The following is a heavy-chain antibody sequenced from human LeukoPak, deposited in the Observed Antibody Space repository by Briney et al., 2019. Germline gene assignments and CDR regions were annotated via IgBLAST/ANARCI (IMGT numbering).Heavy chain of an antibody. CDR2: ISGSGGST. D-gene: IGHD3-3*01. J-gene: IGHJ6*02. CDR1: GFTFSSYA. V-gene: IGHV3-23*01. CDR3: AKQGYYDFWSGYPPYYYYGMDV. Sequence: GGSLRLSCAASGFTFSSYAMSWVRQAPGKGLEWVSAISGSGGSTYYADSAKGRFTISRDNSKNTLYLQMNSLRAEDTAVYYCAKQGYYDFWSGYPPYYYYGMDVWGQGTTVTVSS.